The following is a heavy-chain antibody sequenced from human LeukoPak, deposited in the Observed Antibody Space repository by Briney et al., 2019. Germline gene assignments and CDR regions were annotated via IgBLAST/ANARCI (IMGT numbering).Heavy chain of an antibody. CDR1: GYTLTELS. Sequence: ASVKVSCKVSGYTLTELSMHWVRQAPGKGLEWMGGFDPEDGETIYAQKFQGRVTMTEDTSTDTVYMELSSLRSEDTAVYFCARDACSTTICQAGGNWFDPWGQGTLVIVS. J-gene: IGHJ5*02. D-gene: IGHD2-2*01. CDR2: FDPEDGET. CDR3: ARDACSTTICQAGGNWFDP. V-gene: IGHV1-24*01.